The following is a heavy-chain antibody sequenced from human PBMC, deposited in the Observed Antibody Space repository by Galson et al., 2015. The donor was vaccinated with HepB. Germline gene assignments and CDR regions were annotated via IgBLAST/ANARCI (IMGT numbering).Heavy chain of an antibody. V-gene: IGHV1-46*01. D-gene: IGHD3-10*01. Sequence: SCKASGYTFTNYYMHWVRQAPGQGLEWMGIINPSGGSTNYPQNFQGRVTMTRDTSTSTVYMEVSSLRSEDTAMYYCARAGNSNRGSNYFDYWGQGTLVTVSS. CDR3: ARAGNSNRGSNYFDY. CDR1: GYTFTNYY. CDR2: INPSGGST. J-gene: IGHJ4*02.